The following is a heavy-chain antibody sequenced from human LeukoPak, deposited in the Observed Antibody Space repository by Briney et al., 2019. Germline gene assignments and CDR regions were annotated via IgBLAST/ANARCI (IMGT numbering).Heavy chain of an antibody. D-gene: IGHD3-22*01. CDR2: IIPILGIA. Sequence: ASVKVSCKASGGTFSSYAISWVRQAPGQGLEWMGRIIPILGIANYAQKFQGRVTITADKSTSTAYMELSSLRSEDTAVYYCARDRWDYDSSGHDYWGQETLVTVSS. CDR3: ARDRWDYDSSGHDY. V-gene: IGHV1-69*04. J-gene: IGHJ4*02. CDR1: GGTFSSYA.